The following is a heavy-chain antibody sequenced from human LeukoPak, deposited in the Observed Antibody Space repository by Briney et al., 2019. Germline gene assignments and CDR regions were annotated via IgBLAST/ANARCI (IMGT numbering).Heavy chain of an antibody. CDR1: GFTFSSYS. D-gene: IGHD4-17*01. Sequence: PGGSLRLSCAASGFTFSSYSMNWARQAPGKGLEWVSSISSSSSYIYYADSVKGRFTISRDNAKNSLYLQMNSLRAEDTAVYYCALLGGYGDPRDYWGQGTLVTVSS. V-gene: IGHV3-21*01. CDR3: ALLGGYGDPRDY. CDR2: ISSSSSYI. J-gene: IGHJ4*02.